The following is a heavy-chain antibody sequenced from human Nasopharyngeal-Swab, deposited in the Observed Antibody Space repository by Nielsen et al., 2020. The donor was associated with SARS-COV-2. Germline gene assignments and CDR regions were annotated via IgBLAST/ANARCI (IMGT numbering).Heavy chain of an antibody. D-gene: IGHD5-12*01. CDR1: GYSFTNYW. CDR2: IHPGDSDT. V-gene: IGHV5-51*01. Sequence: GESLKISCQGSGYSFTNYWIVWVRQMPGKGLEWMGIIHPGDSDTRYSPSFQGQVTTSADKSITTAYLQWSSLKASDTAMYYCARPRGYSGSSDAFDIWGQGTMVTVSS. J-gene: IGHJ3*02. CDR3: ARPRGYSGSSDAFDI.